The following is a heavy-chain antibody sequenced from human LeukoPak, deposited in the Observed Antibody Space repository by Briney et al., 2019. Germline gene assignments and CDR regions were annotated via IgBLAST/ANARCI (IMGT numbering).Heavy chain of an antibody. J-gene: IGHJ6*02. CDR1: GGTFSSYA. V-gene: IGHV1-69*04. CDR2: IIPILGIA. D-gene: IGHD3-10*01. Sequence: ASVKVSCKASGGTFSSYAISWVRQARGQGLEWMGRIIPILGIANYAQKFQGRVTITADKSTSTAYMELSSLRSEDTAVYYCARDHFNSLYYYGSGSPSYYYGMDVWGQGTTVTVSS. CDR3: ARDHFNSLYYYGSGSPSYYYGMDV.